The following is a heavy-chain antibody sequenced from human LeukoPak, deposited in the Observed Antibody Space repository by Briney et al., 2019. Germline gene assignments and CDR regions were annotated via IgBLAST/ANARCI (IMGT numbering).Heavy chain of an antibody. V-gene: IGHV3-23*01. D-gene: IGHD1-14*01. CDR3: ASRPRADMGPLDY. Sequence: GGSLRLSCAASGFTFSSCAMTWVRQALGKALEWVASITGDGTRTYYTDSVKGRFTISRDNSKNTLYLQMNSLRADETAIYYCASRPRADMGPLDYWGQGTLVTVST. J-gene: IGHJ4*02. CDR1: GFTFSSCA. CDR2: ITGDGTRT.